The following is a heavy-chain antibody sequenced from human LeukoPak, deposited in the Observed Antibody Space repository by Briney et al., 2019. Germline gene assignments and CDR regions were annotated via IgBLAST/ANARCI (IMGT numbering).Heavy chain of an antibody. D-gene: IGHD3-9*01. CDR3: AKLYDTLTGYYPGSYYFDY. Sequence: GGSLRLSCAASGFTFSSYAMSWVRQAPGKGLEWVSAISGSGGSTYYADSVKGRFTISRDNSKNTLYLQMNSLRAEDTAVYYCAKLYDTLTGYYPGSYYFDYWGQGTLVTVSS. CDR2: ISGSGGST. CDR1: GFTFSSYA. V-gene: IGHV3-23*01. J-gene: IGHJ4*02.